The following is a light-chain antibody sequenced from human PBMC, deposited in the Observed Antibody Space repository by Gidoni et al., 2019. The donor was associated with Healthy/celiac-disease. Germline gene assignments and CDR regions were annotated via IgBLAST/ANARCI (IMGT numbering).Light chain of an antibody. CDR2: WAS. Sequence: DILITQSPDSLAVSLGERATINCKSSQSVLYSSNNKNYLAWYQQKPGQPPKLLIYWASTRESGVPDRFSGSGSGTDFTLTISSLQAEDVAGYYCQQYYSTPITFGQGTRLEIK. CDR3: QQYYSTPIT. J-gene: IGKJ5*01. V-gene: IGKV4-1*01. CDR1: QSVLYSSNNKNY.